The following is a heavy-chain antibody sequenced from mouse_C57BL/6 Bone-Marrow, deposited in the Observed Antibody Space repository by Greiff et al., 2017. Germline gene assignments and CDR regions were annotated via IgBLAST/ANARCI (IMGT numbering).Heavy chain of an antibody. CDR2: IRNKANGYTT. V-gene: IGHV7-3*01. J-gene: IGHJ2*01. Sequence: EVQLVESGGGLVQPGGSLSLSCAASVFTFTDYYMSWVRQPPGTALEWLGFIRNKANGYTTEYSASVKGRFTISRDNSQIILYLQMHALRAEDSATYYCARSPVGWYYFDYWGQGTTLTVSS. CDR1: VFTFTDYY. CDR3: ARSPVGWYYFDY.